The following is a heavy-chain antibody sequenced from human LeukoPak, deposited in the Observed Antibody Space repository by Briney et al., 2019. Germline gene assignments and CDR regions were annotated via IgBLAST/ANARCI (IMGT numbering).Heavy chain of an antibody. V-gene: IGHV3-7*01. D-gene: IGHD4/OR15-4a*01. CDR2: IGQDGSET. J-gene: IGHJ4*02. CDR1: GFTFKNYW. Sequence: GRSLRLSCAASGFTFKNYWMSCVRQAPGKGLERVSDIGQDGSETFIADSVKGRFTFFRDNAKNSLYMQMNSLRADDTAVYYCARDTLGEGEDANYAVYYFDDWGQGTVVTVSS. CDR3: ARDTLGEGEDANYAVYYFDD.